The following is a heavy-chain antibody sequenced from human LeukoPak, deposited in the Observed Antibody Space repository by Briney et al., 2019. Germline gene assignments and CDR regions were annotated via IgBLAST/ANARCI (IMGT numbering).Heavy chain of an antibody. V-gene: IGHV1-8*01. J-gene: IGHJ5*02. CDR2: MNPNSGNT. Sequence: ASVKVSCKASGYTFTSYDINWVRQATGQGLEWMGWMNPNSGNTGYAQKFQGRVTMTRNTSISTAYMELSSLRSEDTAVYYCAIWRCSSTSCLYNWFDPWGQGTLVTVS. CDR1: GYTFTSYD. D-gene: IGHD2-2*01. CDR3: AIWRCSSTSCLYNWFDP.